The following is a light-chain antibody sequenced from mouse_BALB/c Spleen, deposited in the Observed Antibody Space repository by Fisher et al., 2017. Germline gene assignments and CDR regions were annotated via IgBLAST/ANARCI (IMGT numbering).Light chain of an antibody. CDR2: LTS. J-gene: IGKJ5*01. CDR3: QQWSSNPLT. CDR1: SSVSY. V-gene: IGKV4-68*01. Sequence: IVLTQSPAIMSASPGEKVTISCSASSSVSYMYWYQQKPGSSPKPWIYLTSNLASGVPARFNGSGSGTSYSLTISSMEAEDAATYYCQQWSSNPLTFGAGTKLELK.